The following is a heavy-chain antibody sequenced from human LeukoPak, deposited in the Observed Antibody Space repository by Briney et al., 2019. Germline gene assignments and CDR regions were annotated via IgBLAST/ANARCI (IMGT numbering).Heavy chain of an antibody. J-gene: IGHJ4*02. D-gene: IGHD1-26*01. CDR3: ARIYSGSHYS. Sequence: GGSLRLSCTASGFTFGDYVMSWFRQAPGRGLEWVGFIRSNAYGGTTEYAASVKGRFTISRDDSKSIAYLQMNSLKTEDTAVYYCARIYSGSHYSWGQGTLVTVSS. V-gene: IGHV3-49*03. CDR2: IRSNAYGGTT. CDR1: GFTFGDYV.